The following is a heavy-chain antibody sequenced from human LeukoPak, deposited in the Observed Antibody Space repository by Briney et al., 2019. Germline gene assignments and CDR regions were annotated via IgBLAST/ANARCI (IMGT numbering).Heavy chain of an antibody. J-gene: IGHJ4*02. CDR3: ARAPSQFGVVAHLDY. Sequence: PGGSLRLSCAASGFTFSDHYMSWIRQSPGKGLEWVSAISGSGGSTYYADSVKGRFSISRDNSKSTLYLQMNSLRAEDTAVYYCARAPSQFGVVAHLDYWGQGSLVTVSS. V-gene: IGHV3-23*01. CDR1: GFTFSDHY. CDR2: ISGSGGST. D-gene: IGHD3-3*01.